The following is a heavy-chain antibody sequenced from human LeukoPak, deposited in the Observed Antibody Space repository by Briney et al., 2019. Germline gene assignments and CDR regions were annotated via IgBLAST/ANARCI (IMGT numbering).Heavy chain of an antibody. CDR1: GYTFTDYT. D-gene: IGHD3-22*01. V-gene: IGHV1-3*01. CDR3: ANPRYDSSGYYYVD. J-gene: IGHJ4*02. Sequence: ASVKVSCKASGYTFTDYTMHWLRQAPGQRLDWMGWINGGSGNTKYSLEFQGRVTITRDTSASTAYMELSSLRSEDTAVYYCANPRYDSSGYYYVDWGQGTLVTVSS. CDR2: INGGSGNT.